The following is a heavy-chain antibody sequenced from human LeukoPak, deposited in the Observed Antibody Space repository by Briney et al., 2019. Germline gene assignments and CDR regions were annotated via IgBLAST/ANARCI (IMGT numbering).Heavy chain of an antibody. CDR1: GFTFSSYA. J-gene: IGHJ6*02. CDR2: ISGSGGST. Sequence: GGSLRLSCAASGFTFSSYAMSWVRQAPGKGLEWVSAISGSGGSTYYADSVKGRFTISRDNSKNTLYLQMNSLRAEDTAVYYCARDPIDEQQLGSYYYYGMDVWGQGTTVTVSS. V-gene: IGHV3-23*01. CDR3: ARDPIDEQQLGSYYYYGMDV. D-gene: IGHD6-13*01.